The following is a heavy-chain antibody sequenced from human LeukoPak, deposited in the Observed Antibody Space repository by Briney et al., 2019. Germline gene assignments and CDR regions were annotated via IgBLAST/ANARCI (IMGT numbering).Heavy chain of an antibody. D-gene: IGHD3-16*02. CDR2: ISAYNGNT. CDR3: ASGEGGYDYVWGSYQRFDY. Sequence: GASVKVSCKASGYTFTSYGISWVRQAPGQGLEWMGWISAYNGNTNYAQKFQGRVTITADESTSTAYMELSSLRSEDTAVYYCASGEGGYDYVWGSYQRFDYWGQGTLVTVSS. J-gene: IGHJ4*02. CDR1: GYTFTSYG. V-gene: IGHV1-18*01.